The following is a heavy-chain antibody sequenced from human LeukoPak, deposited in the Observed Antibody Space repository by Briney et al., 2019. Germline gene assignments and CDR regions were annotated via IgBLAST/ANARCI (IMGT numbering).Heavy chain of an antibody. Sequence: GGSLRLSCAASGFTFSDSDMHWVRQVIGGGLEWVSSIGFAGDTFYPGSVEGRFTVCRENAKTSFYLQMNSLRAADTAVYFCVRGRRDGYSFDYWGQGTLVTVSS. V-gene: IGHV3-13*04. CDR3: VRGRRDGYSFDY. CDR1: GFTFSDSD. J-gene: IGHJ4*02. CDR2: IGFAGDT. D-gene: IGHD5-24*01.